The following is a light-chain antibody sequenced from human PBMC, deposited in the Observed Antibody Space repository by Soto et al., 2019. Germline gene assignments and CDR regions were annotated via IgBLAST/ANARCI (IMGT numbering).Light chain of an antibody. J-gene: IGLJ1*01. Sequence: QSVLTQPPSVSGAPGQRVTISCTGSSSNIAAGYDAHWYQLLPGTAPKLLIYTNSNRPSGVPDRFSGSKSGTSASLAITGLQAEDEAEYYCQSYDSSLSAYVFGTGTKVTVL. CDR2: TNS. V-gene: IGLV1-40*01. CDR3: QSYDSSLSAYV. CDR1: SSNIAAGYD.